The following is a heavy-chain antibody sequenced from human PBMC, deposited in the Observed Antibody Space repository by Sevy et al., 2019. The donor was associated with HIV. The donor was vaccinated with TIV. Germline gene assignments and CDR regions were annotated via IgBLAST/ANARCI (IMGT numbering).Heavy chain of an antibody. CDR1: GDSICNYY. CDR3: ARTSAYYYHAADV. V-gene: IGHV4-59*01. D-gene: IGHD2-2*01. CDR2: FYYSRSP. J-gene: IGHJ6*02. Sequence: SETLSLTCSVSGDSICNYYWSWIRQPSGKGLEWIGYFYYSRSPNYNPSLKSRVTISVDTSKNQISLKLRSVTAADTAVYYCARTSAYYYHAADVWGQGTTVTVSS.